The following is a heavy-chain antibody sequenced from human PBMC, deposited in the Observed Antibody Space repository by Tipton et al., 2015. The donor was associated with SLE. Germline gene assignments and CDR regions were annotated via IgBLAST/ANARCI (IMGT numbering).Heavy chain of an antibody. V-gene: IGHV3-21*03. CDR1: GFTFSSYS. Sequence: SLRLSCAASGFTFSSYSMNRVRQAPGKGLEWVSSISSSSSYIYYADSVKGRFTISRDNAKNSLYLQMNSLRAEDTAVYYCVSRWGVEYWGQGTLVTVSS. CDR3: VSRWGVEY. CDR2: ISSSSSYI. J-gene: IGHJ4*02. D-gene: IGHD3-10*01.